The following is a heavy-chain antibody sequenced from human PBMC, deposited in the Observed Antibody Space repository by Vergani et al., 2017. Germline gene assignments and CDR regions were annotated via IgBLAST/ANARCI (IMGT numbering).Heavy chain of an antibody. Sequence: EVQLVESGGGVVRPGGSLRLSCAASGFTFDDYGMSWVRQAPGKGLEWVSGINWNGGSTYYADSVKGRFTISRHNSKNTLYLQMNSLRAEDTAVYYCARDRVDIVATTTYYYYYYGMDVWGQGP. CDR3: ARDRVDIVATTTYYYYYYGMDV. CDR2: INWNGGST. V-gene: IGHV3-20*04. CDR1: GFTFDDYG. J-gene: IGHJ6*02. D-gene: IGHD5-12*01.